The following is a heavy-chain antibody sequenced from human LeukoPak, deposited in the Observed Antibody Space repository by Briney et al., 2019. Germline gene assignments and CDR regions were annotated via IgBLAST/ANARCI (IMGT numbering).Heavy chain of an antibody. CDR2: ISGSGGST. CDR3: ARDYDFWSGFFDN. CDR1: GFTFSSYA. J-gene: IGHJ4*02. Sequence: PGGSLRLSCAASGFTFSSYAMSWVRQAPGKWLEWVSAISGSGGSTYYADSVKGRFTISRDNSKNTLYLQMNSLRAEDTAVYYCARDYDFWSGFFDNWGQGILVTVSS. V-gene: IGHV3-23*01. D-gene: IGHD3-3*01.